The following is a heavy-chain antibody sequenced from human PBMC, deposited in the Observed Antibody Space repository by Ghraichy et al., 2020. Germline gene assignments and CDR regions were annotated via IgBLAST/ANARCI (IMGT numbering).Heavy chain of an antibody. CDR3: ARAPFWYGGY. Sequence: GGSLRLSCAASGFTFSSYSMNWVRQAPGKGLEWVSYISSSSNTIYYADSLKGRFTISRDNAKTSLYLQMNSLRDEDTAVYYCARAPFWYGGYWGQGTLVTVSS. CDR1: GFTFSSYS. D-gene: IGHD1-26*01. CDR2: ISSSSNTI. V-gene: IGHV3-48*02. J-gene: IGHJ4*02.